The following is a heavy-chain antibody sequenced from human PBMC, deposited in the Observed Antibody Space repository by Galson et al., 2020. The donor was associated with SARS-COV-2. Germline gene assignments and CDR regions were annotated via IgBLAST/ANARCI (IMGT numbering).Heavy chain of an antibody. J-gene: IGHJ4*02. CDR1: QFTFNNYY. D-gene: IGHD2-15*01. CDR2: INRDGRET. CDR3: ARAYGFCGDVTCFVRIDY. V-gene: IGHV3-7*01. Sequence: GGSLRLSCAASQFTFNNYYINWVHQAPGKGLEWVANINRDGRETNYVDSVKGRFTISRDNARNSVYLQMNNLRAEDTALYYCARAYGFCGDVTCFVRIDYWGQGTLVTVSS.